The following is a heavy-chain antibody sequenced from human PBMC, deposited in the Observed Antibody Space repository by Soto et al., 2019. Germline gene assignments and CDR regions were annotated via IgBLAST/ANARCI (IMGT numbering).Heavy chain of an antibody. CDR3: TRRGDTAMPFYYYYGMDV. J-gene: IGHJ6*02. CDR2: IRSKANSYAT. CDR1: GFTFSGSA. Sequence: EVQLVESGGGLVQPGGSLKLSCAASGFTFSGSAMHWVRQASGKGLEWVGRIRSKANSYATAYAASVKGRFTISRDDSKXTXXLQMNSLKTEDTAVYYCTRRGDTAMPFYYYYGMDVWGQGTTVTVSS. V-gene: IGHV3-73*01. D-gene: IGHD5-18*01.